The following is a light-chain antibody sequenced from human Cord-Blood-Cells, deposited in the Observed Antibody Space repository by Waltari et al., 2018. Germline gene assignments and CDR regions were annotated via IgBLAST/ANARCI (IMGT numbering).Light chain of an antibody. J-gene: IGLJ2*01. Sequence: QSVLTQPPSVSGAPGQRVTISCTGGCTNIGAGYDVHWYQQLPETAPKLLIYGNSNRPSGVPDRFSGYKSGTSASLAITGLQAEDEADYYCQSYDSSVVFGGGTKLTVL. CDR2: GNS. CDR3: QSYDSSVV. V-gene: IGLV1-40*01. CDR1: CTNIGAGYD.